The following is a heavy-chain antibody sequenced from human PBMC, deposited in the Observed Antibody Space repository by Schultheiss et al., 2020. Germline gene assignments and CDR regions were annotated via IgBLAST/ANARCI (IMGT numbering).Heavy chain of an antibody. Sequence: GSLRLSCAVYGGSFSGYYWSWIRQPPGKGLEWIGEINHSGSTNYNPSLKSRVTISVDTSKNQFSLKLSSVTAADTAVYYCATGERSVAGTGYWGQGTLVTVSS. CDR1: GGSFSGYY. CDR3: ATGERSVAGTGY. J-gene: IGHJ4*02. V-gene: IGHV4-34*01. CDR2: INHSGST. D-gene: IGHD6-19*01.